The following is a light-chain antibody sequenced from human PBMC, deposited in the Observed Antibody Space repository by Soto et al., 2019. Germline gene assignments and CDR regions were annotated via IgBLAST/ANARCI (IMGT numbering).Light chain of an antibody. V-gene: IGLV2-14*03. J-gene: IGLJ1*01. CDR1: SRDVGGYNY. CDR2: DVT. Sequence: QSVLTQPASVSGSPGQSITISCTGTSRDVGGYNYVSWYQHHPGKAPKLIIYDVTNRPSGVSNPFSGSKSGNTASLTISGLQPEDEADYYCSSYTTSNTRQIVFGTGTKVTV. CDR3: SSYTTSNTRQIV.